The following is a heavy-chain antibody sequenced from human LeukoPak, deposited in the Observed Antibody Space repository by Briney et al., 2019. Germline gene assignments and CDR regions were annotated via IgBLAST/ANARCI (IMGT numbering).Heavy chain of an antibody. CDR3: ARGKITMIVVVINRYAFDI. CDR2: IYTSGST. D-gene: IGHD3-22*01. J-gene: IGHJ3*02. CDR1: GGSISSYY. Sequence: HPSKTLSLTCTVSGGSISSYYWSWIRQPAGKGLEWIGRIYTSGSTNYNPSLKSRVTMSVDTSKNQFSLKLSSVTAADTAVYYCARGKITMIVVVINRYAFDIWGQGTMVTVSS. V-gene: IGHV4-4*07.